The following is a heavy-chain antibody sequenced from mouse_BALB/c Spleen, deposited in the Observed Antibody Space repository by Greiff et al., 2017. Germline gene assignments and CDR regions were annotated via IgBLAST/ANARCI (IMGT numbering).Heavy chain of an antibody. V-gene: IGHV1S29*02. D-gene: IGHD2-1*01. CDR1: GYTFTDYN. CDR3: ARVFCNYHYYAMDY. J-gene: IGHJ4*01. Sequence: EVQLQQSGPELVKPGASVKISCKASGYTFTDYNMHWVKQSHGKSLEWIGYIYPYNGGTGYNQKFKSKATLTVDNSSSTAYMELRSLTSEDSAVYYCARVFCNYHYYAMDYWGQGTSVTVSS. CDR2: IYPYNGGT.